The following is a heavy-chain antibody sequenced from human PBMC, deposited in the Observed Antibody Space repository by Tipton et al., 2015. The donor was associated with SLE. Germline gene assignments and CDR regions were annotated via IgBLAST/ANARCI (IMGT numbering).Heavy chain of an antibody. CDR2: IFDSGTT. CDR3: ARDLRSDWNYVLES. D-gene: IGHD1-7*01. J-gene: IGHJ4*02. CDR1: GDSIRSYY. V-gene: IGHV4-59*12. Sequence: TLSLTCTVSGDSIRSYYWSWIRRPPGKGLEWIGYIFDSGTTNYNPSFESRVSMSVDTSKNQISLRLSSVTAADTAVYFCARDLRSDWNYVLESWGQGTLVTVSS.